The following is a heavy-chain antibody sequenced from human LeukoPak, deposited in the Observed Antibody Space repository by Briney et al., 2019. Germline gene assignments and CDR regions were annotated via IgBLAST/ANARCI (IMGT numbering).Heavy chain of an antibody. D-gene: IGHD4-17*01. CDR2: ISYDGSNK. V-gene: IGHV3-30-3*01. CDR3: AKDEATVTSNFDY. J-gene: IGHJ4*02. CDR1: GFTFSSYA. Sequence: GGSLRLSCAASGFTFSSYAMHWVRQAPGKGLEWVAVISYDGSNKYYADSVKGRFTISRDNSKNTLYLQINSLRAEDTAVYYCAKDEATVTSNFDYWGQGTLVTVSS.